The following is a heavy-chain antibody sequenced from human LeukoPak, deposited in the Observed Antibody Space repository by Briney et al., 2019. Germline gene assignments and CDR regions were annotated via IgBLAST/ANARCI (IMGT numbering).Heavy chain of an antibody. V-gene: IGHV3-30-3*01. CDR1: GFTFSSYA. CDR3: AREDGGSQGYAFDI. J-gene: IGHJ3*02. CDR2: ISYDGSNK. D-gene: IGHD1-26*01. Sequence: AGGSLRLSCAASGFTFSSYAMHWVRQAPGKGLEWVAVISYDGSNKYYADSVKGRFTISRDNSKNTLYLQMNSLRAEDTAVYYCAREDGGSQGYAFDIWGQGTMVTVSS.